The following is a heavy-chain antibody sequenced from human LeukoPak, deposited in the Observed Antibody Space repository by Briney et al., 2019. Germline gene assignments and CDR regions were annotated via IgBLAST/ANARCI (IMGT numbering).Heavy chain of an antibody. J-gene: IGHJ4*02. CDR3: ARGRLTIFGVDFDY. D-gene: IGHD3-3*01. Sequence: GGSLRLSCAASGFTFSSYAMHWVRQAPGKGLEYVSAISSNGGSTYYANSVKGRFTISRDNSKNTLYLQMGSLRAEDMAVYYCARGRLTIFGVDFDYWGQGTLVTVSS. V-gene: IGHV3-64*01. CDR1: GFTFSSYA. CDR2: ISSNGGST.